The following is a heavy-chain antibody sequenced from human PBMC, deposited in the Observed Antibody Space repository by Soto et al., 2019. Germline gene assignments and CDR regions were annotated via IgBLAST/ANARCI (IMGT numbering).Heavy chain of an antibody. CDR1: GGSISSGDYY. D-gene: IGHD3-22*01. J-gene: IGHJ4*02. CDR3: ASGGYYYDSSGYYYELNY. CDR2: IYYSGST. V-gene: IGHV4-30-4*01. Sequence: SETLSLTCTVSGGSISSGDYYLSWIRPPPGKGLEWIGYIYYSGSTYYNPSLKSRVTISVDTSKNQFSLKLSSVTAADTAVYYCASGGYYYDSSGYYYELNYWGQGTLVTVSS.